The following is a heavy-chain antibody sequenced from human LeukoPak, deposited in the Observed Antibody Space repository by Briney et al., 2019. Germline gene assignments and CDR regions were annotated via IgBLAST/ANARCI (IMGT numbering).Heavy chain of an antibody. V-gene: IGHV1-2*02. CDR2: INPNSGGT. D-gene: IGHD4-23*01. Sequence: ASVKVSCKASGYTSTGYYMHWVRQAPGQGLGWLGWINPNSGGTNYAQKFQGRVTMTRDTSISTAYMELSRLRSDDTAVYYCARDYGGYFDYWGQGTLVTVSS. J-gene: IGHJ4*02. CDR3: ARDYGGYFDY. CDR1: GYTSTGYY.